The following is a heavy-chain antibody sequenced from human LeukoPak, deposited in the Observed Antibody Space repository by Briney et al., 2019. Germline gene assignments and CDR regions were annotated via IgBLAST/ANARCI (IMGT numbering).Heavy chain of an antibody. J-gene: IGHJ4*02. D-gene: IGHD3-22*01. Sequence: GGSLRLSCAASRFTFSSYGMHWVRQAPGKGLEWVSSISVRSNYIYYADSVRGRFRISRDDARDSLYLQMNSLRAEDTAVYYCVRLRRNSDTSGFYYYYDFWGQGTLVTVSS. CDR1: RFTFSSYG. V-gene: IGHV3-21*01. CDR3: VRLRRNSDTSGFYYYYDF. CDR2: ISVRSNYI.